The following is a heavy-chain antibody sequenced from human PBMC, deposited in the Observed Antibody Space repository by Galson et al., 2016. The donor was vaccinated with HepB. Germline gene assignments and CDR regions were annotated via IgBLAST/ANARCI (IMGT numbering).Heavy chain of an antibody. V-gene: IGHV3-7*01. CDR1: GFRFSDYW. CDR2: MKGDGSDK. D-gene: IGHD4-11*01. Sequence: SLRLSCAASGFRFSDYWMIWVRQAPGKGLEWVANMKGDGSDKSYVDSVKGRFTISRDKAKNSLYLQMNSLRVEDTGLYYWAREVSQPGFDSWGQGTLVTVSS. J-gene: IGHJ5*01. CDR3: AREVSQPGFDS.